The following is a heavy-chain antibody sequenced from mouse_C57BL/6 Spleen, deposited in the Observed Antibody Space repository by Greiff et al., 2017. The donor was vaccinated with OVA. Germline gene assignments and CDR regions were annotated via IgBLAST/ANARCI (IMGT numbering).Heavy chain of an antibody. V-gene: IGHV1-61*01. Sequence: QVQLQQPGAELVRPGSSVKLSCKASGYTFTSYWMDLVKQRPGQGLEWIGNIYPSDSGTHYNQKFKDKATLTVDKSSSTAYMQLSSLTSEDSAVYDCARGTAQGRGFAYWGQGTLVTVSA. D-gene: IGHD3-2*02. CDR2: IYPSDSGT. J-gene: IGHJ3*01. CDR3: ARGTAQGRGFAY. CDR1: GYTFTSYW.